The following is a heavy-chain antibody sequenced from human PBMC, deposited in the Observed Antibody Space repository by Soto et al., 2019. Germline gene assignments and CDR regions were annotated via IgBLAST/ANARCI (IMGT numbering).Heavy chain of an antibody. Sequence: EVQLWESGGGLVQPGGSLRLSCAASGSTFSSYAMSWVRQAPGKGLEWVSVISGSGDSTYYADSVKGRFTISRDNSKNTLYGKINSRRAEDTAVYYCARELGYCRGGSCYRDGAFDFGGQGTMVTVSS. J-gene: IGHJ3*01. CDR2: ISGSGDST. D-gene: IGHD2-15*01. CDR1: GSTFSSYA. V-gene: IGHV3-23*01. CDR3: ARELGYCRGGSCYRDGAFDF.